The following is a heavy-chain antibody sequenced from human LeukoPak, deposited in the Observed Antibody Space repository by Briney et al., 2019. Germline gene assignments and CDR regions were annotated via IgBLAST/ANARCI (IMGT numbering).Heavy chain of an antibody. CDR3: ARDHYYGSGSYFSDY. D-gene: IGHD3-10*01. CDR1: GFTFNSYA. Sequence: PGGSLRLSCAASGFTFNSYAMHWVRQAPGKGLEWVAVISYDGTNKYYADSVKGRFTISRDNSKNTMYLQMNSLRAEDTAVYYCARDHYYGSGSYFSDYWGQGTLVTVSS. V-gene: IGHV3-30-3*01. CDR2: ISYDGTNK. J-gene: IGHJ4*02.